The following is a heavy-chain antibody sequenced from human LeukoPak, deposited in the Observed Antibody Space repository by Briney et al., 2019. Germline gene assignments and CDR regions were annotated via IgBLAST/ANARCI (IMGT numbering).Heavy chain of an antibody. D-gene: IGHD3-22*01. CDR3: AKDVQITSNDYYNYFDY. CDR1: GFIFDDYA. J-gene: IGHJ4*02. Sequence: PGGSLRLSCVTSGFIFDDYAMHWVRQGPGKGLEWDSGISSNSGGIAYADSVKGRFTISRDNAKNSLYLQMNSLRPEDTALYYCAKDVQITSNDYYNYFDYWGQGTLVTVSS. V-gene: IGHV3-9*01. CDR2: ISSNSGGI.